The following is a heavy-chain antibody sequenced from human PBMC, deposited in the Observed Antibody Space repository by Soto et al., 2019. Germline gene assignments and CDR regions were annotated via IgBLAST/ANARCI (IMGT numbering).Heavy chain of an antibody. D-gene: IGHD3-10*01. V-gene: IGHV1-18*01. CDR1: GYTFTSYG. Sequence: QVQLVQSGAEVKKPGASVKVSCKASGYTFTSYGISWVRQAPGQGLEWMGWISAYNGNTNYAQKLQGRVTMTTDTTTSTPATELRSLRSDDTAVYYCATEYYYGSGPWYWSQGTLVTVSS. J-gene: IGHJ4*02. CDR2: ISAYNGNT. CDR3: ATEYYYGSGPWY.